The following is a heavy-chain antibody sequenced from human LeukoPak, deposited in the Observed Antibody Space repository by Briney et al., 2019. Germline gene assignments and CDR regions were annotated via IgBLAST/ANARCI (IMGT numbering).Heavy chain of an antibody. Sequence: GGSLRLSCAASGFTFSSYAMSWVRQAPGKGLEWVSAISGSGGSTYYADSVKGRFTISRDNSKNTLYLQMNSLRAEDTAVYYCATFVHCSSTSCYNNFDYWGQGTLVTVSS. D-gene: IGHD2-2*02. CDR3: ATFVHCSSTSCYNNFDY. J-gene: IGHJ4*02. V-gene: IGHV3-23*01. CDR2: ISGSGGST. CDR1: GFTFSSYA.